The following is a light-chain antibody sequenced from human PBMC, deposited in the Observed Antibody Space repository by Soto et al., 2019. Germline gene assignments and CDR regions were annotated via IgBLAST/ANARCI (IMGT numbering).Light chain of an antibody. CDR3: QQHSDYPLT. CDR1: HSISDW. Sequence: DIQLTQSPSFLSASEGDRVTITCRASHSISDWLAWFQQKPGKAPKLLIYKASTLEIGVPSGFSGSASGTEFTLTISSLQPDDFATYYCQQHSDYPLTFGGGTKVDIK. J-gene: IGKJ4*01. V-gene: IGKV1-5*03. CDR2: KAS.